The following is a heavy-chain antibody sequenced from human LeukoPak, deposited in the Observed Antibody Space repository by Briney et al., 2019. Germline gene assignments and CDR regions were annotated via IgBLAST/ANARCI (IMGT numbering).Heavy chain of an antibody. V-gene: IGHV3-30*02. CDR3: AKSRRDYSFWSGYY. Sequence: GGSLRLSCAASGFTFSSYAMSWVRQAPGKGLEWVALLRNDGRNKYYAGSVEGRFTISRDNSKNTLYLQMNRLTAEDTAVYYCAKSRRDYSFWSGYYWGQGTLVTVSS. CDR2: LRNDGRNK. CDR1: GFTFSSYA. J-gene: IGHJ4*02. D-gene: IGHD3-3*01.